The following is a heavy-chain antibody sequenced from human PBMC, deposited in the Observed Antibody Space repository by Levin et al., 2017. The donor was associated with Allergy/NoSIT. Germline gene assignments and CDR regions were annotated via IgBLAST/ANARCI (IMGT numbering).Heavy chain of an antibody. Sequence: GESLKISCKASGYTFTSYDINWVRQATGQGLEWMGWMNPNSGNTGYAQKFQGRVTMTRNTSISTAYMELSSLRSEDTAVYYCARAVGYCSSTSCYRRRNYYYYMDVWGKGTTVTVSS. J-gene: IGHJ6*03. CDR3: ARAVGYCSSTSCYRRRNYYYYMDV. V-gene: IGHV1-8*01. CDR1: GYTFTSYD. CDR2: MNPNSGNT. D-gene: IGHD2-2*02.